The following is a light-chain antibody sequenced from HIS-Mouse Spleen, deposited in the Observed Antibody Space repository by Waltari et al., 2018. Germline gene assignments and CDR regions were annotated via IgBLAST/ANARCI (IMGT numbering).Light chain of an antibody. CDR1: ALPTKN. J-gene: IGLJ2*01. V-gene: IGLV3-10*01. CDR2: EES. Sequence: SYALTQRPSVSVSPGQTARITCSGDALPTKNPYSYQQKSGQAPVLVIYEESKRPSGIPERFSGSSSGTMATLTISGAQVEDEADYYCYSTDSSGNHRVFGGGTKLTVL. CDR3: YSTDSSGNHRV.